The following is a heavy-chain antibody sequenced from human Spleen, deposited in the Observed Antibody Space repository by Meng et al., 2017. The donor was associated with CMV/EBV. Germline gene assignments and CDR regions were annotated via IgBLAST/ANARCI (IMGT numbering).Heavy chain of an antibody. J-gene: IGHJ4*02. CDR1: GFMFSQYG. Sequence: GGSLRLSCAASGFMFSQYGIHWVRQVPGKGLEWVAFTRYDGGNKDYADSVKGRFTVSRDNSKNTVYLQMSSLRLEDTSVYYCAKGRTSGSLQYYFDYWGQGTLVTVSS. CDR2: TRYDGGNK. D-gene: IGHD1-26*01. CDR3: AKGRTSGSLQYYFDY. V-gene: IGHV3-30*02.